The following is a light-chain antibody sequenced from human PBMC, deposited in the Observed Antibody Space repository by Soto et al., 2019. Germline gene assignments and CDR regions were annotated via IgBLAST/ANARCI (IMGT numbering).Light chain of an antibody. CDR2: GNS. V-gene: IGLV1-40*01. Sequence: QSVLTQPPSVSGAQGQRVTISCTGSSSNIGAGYDVHGYQQLPGTAPKLLIYGNSNRPSGVPDRFSGSKSGTSASLAITGLQAEYEADYYCQSYASSLSGWVFGGGTKVTVL. CDR3: QSYASSLSGWV. CDR1: SSNIGAGYD. J-gene: IGLJ3*02.